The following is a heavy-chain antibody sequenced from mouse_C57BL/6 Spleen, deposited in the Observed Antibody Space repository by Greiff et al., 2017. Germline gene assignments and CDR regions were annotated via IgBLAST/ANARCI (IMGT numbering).Heavy chain of an antibody. CDR3: TADYYGSLWYFDV. Sequence: EVKVEESGGGLVQPGGSMKLSCVASGFTFSNYWMNWVRQSPEKGLEWVAQIRLKSDNYATHYAESVKGGFTISRDDSKSSVYLQMNNLRAEDTGIYYCTADYYGSLWYFDVWGTGTTVTVSS. J-gene: IGHJ1*03. V-gene: IGHV6-3*01. D-gene: IGHD1-1*01. CDR1: GFTFSNYW. CDR2: IRLKSDNYAT.